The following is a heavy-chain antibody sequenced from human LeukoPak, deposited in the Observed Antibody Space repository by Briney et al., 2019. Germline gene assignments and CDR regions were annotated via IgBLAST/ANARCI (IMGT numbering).Heavy chain of an antibody. CDR2: ISSSSSYI. J-gene: IGHJ4*02. Sequence: GGSLRLSCAASGFTFSSYSMNWVRQAPGKGLEWVSSISSSSSYIYYADSVKGRFTISRDNAENSLYLQMNSLRAEDTAAYYCARVDLYYGSGSYYPPDYWGQGTLVTVSS. V-gene: IGHV3-21*01. D-gene: IGHD3-10*01. CDR1: GFTFSSYS. CDR3: ARVDLYYGSGSYYPPDY.